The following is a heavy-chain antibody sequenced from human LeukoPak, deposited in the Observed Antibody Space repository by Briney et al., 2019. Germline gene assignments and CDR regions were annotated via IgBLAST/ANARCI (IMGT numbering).Heavy chain of an antibody. Sequence: SETLSLTCAVDGGSFSGYYWSWIRHPPGKGMEWIGEIKHRGSTNYNPSVKSQVPISVDTSKNQFSLKLSSVTAADTAVYYCARQTSHYYYYYMDVWGKGTTVTVSS. V-gene: IGHV4-34*01. CDR2: IKHRGST. CDR1: GGSFSGYY. J-gene: IGHJ6*03. CDR3: ARQTSHYYYYYMDV.